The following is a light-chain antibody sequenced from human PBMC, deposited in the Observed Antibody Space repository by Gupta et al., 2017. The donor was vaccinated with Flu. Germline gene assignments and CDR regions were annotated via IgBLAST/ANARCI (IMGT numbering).Light chain of an antibody. J-gene: IGLJ3*02. CDR2: LNSDGSH. V-gene: IGLV4-69*01. Sequence: QLVLTQSPSASASLGASVKLTCTPSSGHSSYAIAWHQQQPEKGARYLMKLNSDGSHSKGGGITDRFSGSSSGAERYLTISSLQSEDEADYYCQTWGTGIWVFGGGTKLTVL. CDR1: SGHSSYA. CDR3: QTWGTGIWV.